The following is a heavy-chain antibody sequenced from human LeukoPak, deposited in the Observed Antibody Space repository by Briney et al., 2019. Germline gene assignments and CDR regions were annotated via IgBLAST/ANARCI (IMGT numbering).Heavy chain of an antibody. J-gene: IGHJ3*02. CDR2: MKQDGSEK. Sequence: TGGSLRLSCAASGFTFSSYWMSWVRQAPGKGLEWVANMKQDGSEKYYVDSVKGRFTISRDNAKNSLYLQMNSLRAEDTALYYCAKDFSIVVVPAAIAPRAFDIWGQGTMVTVSS. V-gene: IGHV3-7*03. CDR1: GFTFSSYW. CDR3: AKDFSIVVVPAAIAPRAFDI. D-gene: IGHD2-2*01.